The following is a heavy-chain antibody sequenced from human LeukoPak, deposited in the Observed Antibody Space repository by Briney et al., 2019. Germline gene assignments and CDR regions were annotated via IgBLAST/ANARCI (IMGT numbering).Heavy chain of an antibody. CDR1: GFTFSSYA. J-gene: IGHJ3*02. D-gene: IGHD3-10*01. CDR2: ISYDGSNK. CDR3: ARVLLRIPPRLASGLDI. V-gene: IGHV3-30*04. Sequence: GGSLRLSCAASGFTFSSYAMSWVRQAPGKGLEWVAVISYDGSNKYYADSVKGRFTISRDNSKNTLYLQMNSLRAEDTAVYYCARVLLRIPPRLASGLDIWGQGTMVTVSS.